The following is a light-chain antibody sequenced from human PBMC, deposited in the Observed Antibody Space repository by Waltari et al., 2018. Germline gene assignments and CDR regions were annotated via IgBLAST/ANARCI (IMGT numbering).Light chain of an antibody. Sequence: QSALTQPASVSRSPGHSLTISCPGTSSDVGNYNLVSWYQQHPVKVPKVMIYEVTKRPSGVSKRFSGSKSGNTASLTISGLQAEDEADYYCCSYAGSGIVIFGGGTKLTVL. CDR1: SSDVGNYNL. J-gene: IGLJ2*01. CDR2: EVT. CDR3: CSYAGSGIVI. V-gene: IGLV2-23*02.